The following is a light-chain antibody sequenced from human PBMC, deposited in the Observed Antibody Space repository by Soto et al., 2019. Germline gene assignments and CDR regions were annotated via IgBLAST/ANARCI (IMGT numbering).Light chain of an antibody. Sequence: EIVLTQSPGTLSLAPGERATLSCTARQSVAGNFLAWYQQRPVQAPRLLISAASSRATAIPDRFSGSGSATDFTLTISTLEPDDSAVYFCQQYGSSPLTFGPGTKLNIK. CDR3: QQYGSSPLT. J-gene: IGKJ3*01. CDR1: QSVAGNF. V-gene: IGKV3-20*01. CDR2: AAS.